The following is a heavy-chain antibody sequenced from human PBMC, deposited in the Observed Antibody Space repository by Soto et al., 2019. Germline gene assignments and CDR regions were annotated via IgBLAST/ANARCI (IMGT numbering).Heavy chain of an antibody. Sequence: ASVKVSCKAAGYSFTNNDVSWVRQATGQGLEWMGWMNPGSGDTGYAQKFQGRVTMTRDISTATAYMELSSLRSDDTATYYCARMATFGSLNWFDPWGQGTLVTVSS. CDR3: ARMATFGSLNWFDP. CDR1: GYSFTNND. D-gene: IGHD3-16*01. J-gene: IGHJ5*02. CDR2: MNPGSGDT. V-gene: IGHV1-8*01.